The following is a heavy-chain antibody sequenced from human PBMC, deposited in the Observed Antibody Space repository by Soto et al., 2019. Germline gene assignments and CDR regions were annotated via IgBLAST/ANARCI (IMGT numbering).Heavy chain of an antibody. CDR1: GGTFSTYA. J-gene: IGHJ6*02. D-gene: IGHD5-18*01. V-gene: IGHV1-69*13. Sequence: GASVKVSCKASGGTFSTYAISWVRQAPGQGLEWMGGIIPIFGTANYAQKFQGRVTITADESTSTAYMELSSLRSEDTAAYYCARDGEYSYGQIPYGMDVWGQGTTVTVSS. CDR2: IIPIFGTA. CDR3: ARDGEYSYGQIPYGMDV.